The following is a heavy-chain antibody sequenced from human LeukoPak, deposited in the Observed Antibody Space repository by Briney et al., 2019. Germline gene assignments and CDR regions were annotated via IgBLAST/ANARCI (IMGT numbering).Heavy chain of an antibody. CDR2: IKQDGSKK. CDR1: GFPFSSYW. CDR3: ANFRPGY. Sequence: GGSLRLSCVASGFPFSSYWMTWVRQAPGKGLEWVANIKQDGSKKSYADSVKGRFTISRDNAKNSLYLQMNSLRAEDTALYYCANFRPGYWGQGTLVTVSS. J-gene: IGHJ4*02. V-gene: IGHV3-7*03. D-gene: IGHD3-10*01.